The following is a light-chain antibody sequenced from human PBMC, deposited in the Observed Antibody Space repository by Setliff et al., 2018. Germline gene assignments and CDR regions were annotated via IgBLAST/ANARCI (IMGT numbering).Light chain of an antibody. CDR2: EVS. Sequence: SVLTQPPSVSGSPGQSVTISCTGTSSDVGNYDRVSWYQQAPGTAPKLMIYEVSSRPSGVPDRFSGSKSGNTASLTISGLQADDEADYYCSSYTSRSTYIFGTGTKV. CDR3: SSYTSRSTYI. V-gene: IGLV2-18*02. J-gene: IGLJ1*01. CDR1: SSDVGNYDR.